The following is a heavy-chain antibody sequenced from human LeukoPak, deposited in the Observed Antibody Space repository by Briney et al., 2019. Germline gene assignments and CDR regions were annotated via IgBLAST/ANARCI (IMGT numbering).Heavy chain of an antibody. CDR3: ARGRTTFSAFDP. V-gene: IGHV3-74*01. CDR1: GFTFSRYW. Sequence: GGSLRLSCAASGFTFSRYWMHWVRQAPGKGLVWVSRINSDGSSTDYADSVKGRFTISRDHAKNTLYLQMNSLRAEDTALYYCARGRTTFSAFDPWGQGTLVTVSS. CDR2: INSDGSST. J-gene: IGHJ5*02. D-gene: IGHD3-16*01.